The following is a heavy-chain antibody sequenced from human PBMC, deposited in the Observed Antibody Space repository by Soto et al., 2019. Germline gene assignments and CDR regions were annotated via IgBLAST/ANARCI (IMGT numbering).Heavy chain of an antibody. J-gene: IGHJ5*02. CDR3: ARYVVVPAATISRFDP. Sequence: SETLSLTCTVSGGSISSGGYYWSWIRQHPGKGLEWIGYIYYSGSTYYNPSLKSRVTISVDTSKNQFSLKLSSVTAADTAVYYCARYVVVPAATISRFDPWGQGTLVTVSS. CDR2: IYYSGST. D-gene: IGHD2-2*01. V-gene: IGHV4-31*03. CDR1: GGSISSGGYY.